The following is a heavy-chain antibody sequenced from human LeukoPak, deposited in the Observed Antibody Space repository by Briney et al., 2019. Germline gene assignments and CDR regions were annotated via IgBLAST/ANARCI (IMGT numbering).Heavy chain of an antibody. J-gene: IGHJ4*02. Sequence: ASVKVSRKASGYTFTSYSISWVRQAPGQGLEWMGWISAYNGNTIYAQKVKGRVTMTTDTSTSTAYMELRSLKSDDTAVYYCARASYCSDGSCYSDYWGQGTLVTVSP. D-gene: IGHD2-15*01. CDR3: ARASYCSDGSCYSDY. V-gene: IGHV1-18*01. CDR1: GYTFTSYS. CDR2: ISAYNGNT.